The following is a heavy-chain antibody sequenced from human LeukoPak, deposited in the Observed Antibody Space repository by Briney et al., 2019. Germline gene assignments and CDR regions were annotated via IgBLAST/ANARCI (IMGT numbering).Heavy chain of an antibody. J-gene: IGHJ6*02. V-gene: IGHV5-51*01. D-gene: IGHD2-15*01. CDR2: IYHGDSDT. CDR3: ARHDGCSGGSCYSNYYYGMDV. CDR1: GSSFTSYW. Sequence: GESLQISCKGSGSSFTSYWIGWGRRKPGKGLEWRGIIYHGDSDTRYSPSFQGQVTISADKSISTAYLQWSSLKASDTAMYYCARHDGCSGGSCYSNYYYGMDVWGQGTTVTVSS.